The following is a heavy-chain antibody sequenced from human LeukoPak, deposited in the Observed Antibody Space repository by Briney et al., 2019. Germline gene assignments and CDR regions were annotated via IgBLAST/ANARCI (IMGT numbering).Heavy chain of an antibody. D-gene: IGHD3-10*01. Sequence: SGPTLMKPTPTLTLTFNFSGFSLSNTGVAVGWIRQSPGKALEWLAVAYWNNDKSYSPSLKSRLTITKDTSKNQVVLKMTNMDPVDTATYYCAHKGRGSGSYNMWGQGTLVTVSS. CDR1: GFSLSNTGVA. V-gene: IGHV2-5*01. J-gene: IGHJ4*02. CDR2: AYWNNDK. CDR3: AHKGRGSGSYNM.